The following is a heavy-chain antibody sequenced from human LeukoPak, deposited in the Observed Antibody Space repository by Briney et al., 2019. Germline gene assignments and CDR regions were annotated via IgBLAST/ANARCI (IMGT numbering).Heavy chain of an antibody. CDR3: ARGGSSDSSGLDY. CDR2: IYYSGST. CDR1: GGSISSSSYY. Sequence: SETLSLTCTVSGGSISSSSYYWGWIRQPPGKGLEWIVSIYYSGSTYYNPSLKSRVTISVDTSKNQFSLKLSSVTAADTAVYYCARGGSSDSSGLDYWGQGTLVTVSS. V-gene: IGHV4-39*07. D-gene: IGHD3-22*01. J-gene: IGHJ4*02.